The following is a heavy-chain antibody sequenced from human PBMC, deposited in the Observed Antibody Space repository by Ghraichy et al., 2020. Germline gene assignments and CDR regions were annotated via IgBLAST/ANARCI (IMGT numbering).Heavy chain of an antibody. CDR1: GGTFSSYA. CDR2: IIPIFGTA. Sequence: VKVSCKASGGTFSSYAISWVRQAPGQGLEWMGGIIPIFGTANYAQKFQGRVTITADESTSTAYMELSSLRSEDTAVYYCARGSNYGSGSYGPFDYWGQGTLVTVSS. J-gene: IGHJ4*02. CDR3: ARGSNYGSGSYGPFDY. D-gene: IGHD3-10*01. V-gene: IGHV1-69*13.